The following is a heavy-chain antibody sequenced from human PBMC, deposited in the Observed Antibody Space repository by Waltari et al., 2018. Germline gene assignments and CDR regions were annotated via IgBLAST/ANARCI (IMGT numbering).Heavy chain of an antibody. J-gene: IGHJ4*02. D-gene: IGHD2-2*01. Sequence: EVQLLESGGGLVQPGGSLRLSCAASGFTFSSYAMSWVRQAPGKGLEWVSAISGSGGSTYYADSVKGRLTISRDNSKNTLYLQMNSLRAEDTAVYYCAKDGGYCSSTSCYWDYWGQGTLVTVSS. CDR2: ISGSGGST. CDR1: GFTFSSYA. CDR3: AKDGGYCSSTSCYWDY. V-gene: IGHV3-23*01.